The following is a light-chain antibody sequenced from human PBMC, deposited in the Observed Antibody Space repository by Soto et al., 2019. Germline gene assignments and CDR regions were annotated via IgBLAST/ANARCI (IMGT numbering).Light chain of an antibody. V-gene: IGKV3-11*01. Sequence: EIVFTKSPATLSLFSGGRANLLFRARSSGTRSLAWYQHKPGQAPRLLIYDASKRATGIPARFSGSGSGTDFTLTISSLEPEDFAVYNCQQRSRSFGPGTKVDIK. CDR1: SSGTRS. CDR3: QQRSRS. J-gene: IGKJ3*01. CDR2: DAS.